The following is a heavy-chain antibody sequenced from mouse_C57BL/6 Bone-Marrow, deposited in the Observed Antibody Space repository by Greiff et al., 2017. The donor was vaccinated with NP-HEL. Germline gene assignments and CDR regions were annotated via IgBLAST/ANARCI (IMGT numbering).Heavy chain of an antibody. J-gene: IGHJ2*01. CDR2: INPSTGGT. V-gene: IGHV1-42*01. D-gene: IGHD4-1*01. CDR1: GYSFTGYY. Sequence: VQLQQSGPELVKPGASVKISCKASGYSFTGYYMNWVKQSPEKSLEWIGEINPSTGGTTYNQKFKAKATLTVDKSSSTAYMQLKSLTSEDSAVYYCARQTGNYFDYWGQGTTLTVSS. CDR3: ARQTGNYFDY.